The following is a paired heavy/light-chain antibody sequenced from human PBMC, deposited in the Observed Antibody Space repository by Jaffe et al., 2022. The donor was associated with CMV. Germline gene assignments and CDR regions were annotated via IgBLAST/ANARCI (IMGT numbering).Heavy chain of an antibody. CDR1: GFTVSSYY. CDR3: ASDNNGWSLPF. Sequence: EAQLVESGGGLVQPGGSLRLSCAVSGFTVSSYYMSWVRQAPGKGLEWVSIVYRDGSIYYADSVKGRFTISRDNSKNTLFLQMDSLRADDTAVYYCASDNNGWSLPFWGQGTLVTVSS. J-gene: IGHJ4*02. CDR2: VYRDGSI. D-gene: IGHD6-19*01. V-gene: IGHV3-66*01.
Light chain of an antibody. V-gene: IGLV7-43*01. CDR1: TGAVTSGYH. Sequence: QTVVTQEPSLTVSPGGTVTLTCASSTGAVTSGYHPNWFQQKPGQAPRALIFSTANRHSSTPARFSGSLLGDKAALTLSGVQPEDEADYYCLLYFGGVRVFGGGTKLTVL. CDR2: STA. J-gene: IGLJ2*01. CDR3: LLYFGGVRV.